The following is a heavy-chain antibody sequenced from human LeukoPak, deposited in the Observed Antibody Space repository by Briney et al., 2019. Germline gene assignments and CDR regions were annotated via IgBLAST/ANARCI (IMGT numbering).Heavy chain of an antibody. V-gene: IGHV1-8*01. Sequence: GASLKLSCKASGYTFTSYDNNWMRQATGQGLEWMGWMNPNSGNTGYAQKFQGRVTMTRNTSISTAYMELSSLRSEDTAVYYCAIAYDFWSGYYPYWGQGTLVTVSS. CDR2: MNPNSGNT. D-gene: IGHD3-3*01. J-gene: IGHJ4*02. CDR1: GYTFTSYD. CDR3: AIAYDFWSGYYPY.